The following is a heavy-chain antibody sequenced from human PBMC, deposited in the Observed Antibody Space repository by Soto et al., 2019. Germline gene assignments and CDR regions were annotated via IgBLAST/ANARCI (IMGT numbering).Heavy chain of an antibody. CDR2: VYYSGTT. V-gene: IGHV4-61*08. D-gene: IGHD4-4*01. CDR3: ARDGDGRMTTNPYYYNGMDV. Sequence: SETLSLTCTVSGGSIDSGDYYWSWIRQPPGKGLEWIGYVYYSGTTNYNPFLKSRVTLSLDTSKNQFSLKMNSVTAADTAVYYCARDGDGRMTTNPYYYNGMDVWGPGTTVIASS. CDR1: GGSIDSGDYY. J-gene: IGHJ6*02.